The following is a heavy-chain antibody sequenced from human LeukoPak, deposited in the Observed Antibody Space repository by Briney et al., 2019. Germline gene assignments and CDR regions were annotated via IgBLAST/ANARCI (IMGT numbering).Heavy chain of an antibody. J-gene: IGHJ4*02. D-gene: IGHD1-26*01. CDR3: AKDSRKYSGSYTFDN. V-gene: IGHV3-30*02. CDR1: GFTFSTYG. CDR2: LRYDGSYK. Sequence: GGSLRLSCTASGFTFSTYGMHWVRQAPGKGLEWVAFLRYDGSYKYYADSVKGRFTISRDNSKNTLYLQLNSLRDEDTAVYYCAKDSRKYSGSYTFDNWGQGTLVTVSS.